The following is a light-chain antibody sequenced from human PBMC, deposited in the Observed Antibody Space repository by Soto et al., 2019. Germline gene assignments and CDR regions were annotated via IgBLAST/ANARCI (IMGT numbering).Light chain of an antibody. Sequence: DIPLTQSPSFLSASVGDRVTITCRASQGITSDLDWYQQKPGKDPKLLIYAASSLQRGVPSTFSGSGFGTEFTLTISSLQPEDFATYFCQQFNSDPFTFGPGTTVDFK. V-gene: IGKV1-9*01. CDR1: QGITSD. CDR3: QQFNSDPFT. CDR2: AAS. J-gene: IGKJ3*01.